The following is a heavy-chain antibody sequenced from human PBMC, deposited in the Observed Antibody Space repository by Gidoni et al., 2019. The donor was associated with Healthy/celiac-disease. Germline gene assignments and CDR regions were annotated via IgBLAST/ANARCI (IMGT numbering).Heavy chain of an antibody. J-gene: IGHJ4*02. CDR2: ISYDGSNK. Sequence: QVQLVESGGGVVQPGRSLRLSCAASGFTFSSYAMHWVRQAPGKGLEWVAVISYDGSNKYYADSVKGRFTISRDNSKNTLYLQMNSLRAEDTAVYYCARELSNSGSYPLDYWGQGTLVTVSS. D-gene: IGHD1-26*01. CDR3: ARELSNSGSYPLDY. V-gene: IGHV3-30*04. CDR1: GFTFSSYA.